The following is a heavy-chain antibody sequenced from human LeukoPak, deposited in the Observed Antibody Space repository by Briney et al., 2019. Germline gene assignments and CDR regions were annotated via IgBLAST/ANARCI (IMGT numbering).Heavy chain of an antibody. J-gene: IGHJ4*02. D-gene: IGHD3-3*01. CDR1: GGSISSGDYY. CDR2: IYYSGST. Sequence: SQTLSLTCTVSGGSISSGDYYWSWIRQPPGKGLEWIGSIYYSGSTYYNPSLKSRVTISVDTSKNQFSLKLSSVTAADTAVYYCARGVPEPFYDFWSGYYNYWGQGTLVTVSS. V-gene: IGHV4-30-4*08. CDR3: ARGVPEPFYDFWSGYYNY.